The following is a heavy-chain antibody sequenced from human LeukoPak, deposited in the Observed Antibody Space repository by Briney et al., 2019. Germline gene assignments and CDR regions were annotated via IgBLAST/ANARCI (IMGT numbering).Heavy chain of an antibody. V-gene: IGHV4-34*01. Sequence: PSETLSLTCAVYGGSFSGYYWSWIRQPPGKGLEWIGEINHSGSTNYNPSLKSRVTISVDTSKNQFSLKLSSVTAADTAVYYCAVRRTGGYFDYWGQGTLVTVSS. CDR1: GGSFSGYY. J-gene: IGHJ4*02. CDR2: INHSGST. D-gene: IGHD1-26*01. CDR3: AVRRTGGYFDY.